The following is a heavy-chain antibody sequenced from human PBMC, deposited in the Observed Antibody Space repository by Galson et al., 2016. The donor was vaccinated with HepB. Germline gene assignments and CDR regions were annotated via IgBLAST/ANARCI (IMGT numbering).Heavy chain of an antibody. J-gene: IGHJ4*02. D-gene: IGHD5-24*01. CDR3: AREGLADGSYFDY. CDR2: IKEDRTEK. CDR1: GFTFTNYW. V-gene: IGHV3-7*01. Sequence: SLRLSCAASGFTFTNYWMTWVRQAPGKGLEWVANIKEDRTEKCYADSVKGRFTISRDNARNSLYLQMNSLRAEDTGIYYCAREGLADGSYFDYWGRGTLVTVS.